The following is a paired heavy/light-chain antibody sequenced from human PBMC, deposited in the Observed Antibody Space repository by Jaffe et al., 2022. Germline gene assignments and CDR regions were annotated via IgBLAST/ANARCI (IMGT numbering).Heavy chain of an antibody. CDR2: ISWNSGSI. D-gene: IGHD1-26*01. J-gene: IGHJ6*03. V-gene: IGHV3-9*01. Sequence: EVQLVESGGGLVQPGRSLRLSCAASGFTFDDYAMHWVRQAPGKGLEWVSGISWNSGSIGYADSVKGRFTISRDNAKNSLYLQMNSLRAEDTALYYCAKDKGSSPRDYYYYYMDVWGKGTTVTVSS. CDR1: GFTFDDYA. CDR3: AKDKGSSPRDYYYYYMDV.
Light chain of an antibody. CDR1: QGISSY. CDR2: AAS. J-gene: IGKJ3*01. CDR3: QQLNSYPPEFT. Sequence: DIQLTQSPSFLSASVGDRVTITCRASQGISSYLAWYQQKPGKAPKLLIYAASTLQSGVPSRFSGSGSGTEFTLTISSLQPEDFATYYCQQLNSYPPEFTFGPGTKVDIK. V-gene: IGKV1-9*01.